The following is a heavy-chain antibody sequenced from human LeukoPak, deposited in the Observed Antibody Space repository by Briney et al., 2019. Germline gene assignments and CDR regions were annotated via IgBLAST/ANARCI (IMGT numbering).Heavy chain of an antibody. CDR1: GKTLSDLS. CDR2: SDPEDGER. J-gene: IGHJ4*02. D-gene: IGHD5-18*01. V-gene: IGHV1-24*01. Sequence: ASVKVYCKVSGKTLSDLSIHWLRQPPGKGLEWLGGSDPEDGERIYAQTFQGRVTMTEDTSIDTAYMELSSLRSEDTAVYYCVTGFTTMAVDYFDYWGQGTLVTVSP. CDR3: VTGFTTMAVDYFDY.